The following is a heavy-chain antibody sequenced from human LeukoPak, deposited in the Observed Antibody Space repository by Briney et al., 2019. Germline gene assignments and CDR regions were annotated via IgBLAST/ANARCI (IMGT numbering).Heavy chain of an antibody. CDR1: GYTFTGYY. V-gene: IGHV1-2*02. Sequence: ASVKVSCKASGYTFTGYYMHWVRQAPGQGLEWMGWINPNSGGTNYAQKFQGRVTMTRDTSISTAYMEPSRLRSDDTAVYYCARNLGYYGSGSYFSQTDYWGQGTLVTVSS. CDR2: INPNSGGT. CDR3: ARNLGYYGSGSYFSQTDY. D-gene: IGHD3-10*01. J-gene: IGHJ4*02.